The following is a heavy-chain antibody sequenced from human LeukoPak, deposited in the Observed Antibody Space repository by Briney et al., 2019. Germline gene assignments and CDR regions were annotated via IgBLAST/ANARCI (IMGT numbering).Heavy chain of an antibody. CDR1: GLTFSSFA. D-gene: IGHD2-2*01. J-gene: IGHJ6*02. CDR3: AKDLVRGIVVVPAAIFRDYYYYYGMDV. V-gene: IGHV3-23*01. Sequence: QSGGSLRLSCAASGLTFSSFAMSWVRQAPGKGLEWVSAISGSGGSTYYADSVKGRFTISRDNSKNTLYLQMNSLRAEDTAVYYCAKDLVRGIVVVPAAIFRDYYYYYGMDVWGQGTTVTVSS. CDR2: ISGSGGST.